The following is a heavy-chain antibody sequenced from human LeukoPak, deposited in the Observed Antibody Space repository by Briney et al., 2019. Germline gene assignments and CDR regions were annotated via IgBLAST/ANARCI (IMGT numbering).Heavy chain of an antibody. J-gene: IGHJ4*02. Sequence: GGSLRLSCAASGFTFDDYAMHWVRQAPGKGLEWVSGTSWNSGSIGYADSVKGRFTISRDNAKNSLYLQMDSLRGEDTAVYYCARDVASSTYHFESSGLLDYWGQGTLVTVCS. D-gene: IGHD3-22*01. CDR3: ARDVASSTYHFESSGLLDY. CDR1: GFTFDDYA. CDR2: TSWNSGSI. V-gene: IGHV3-9*01.